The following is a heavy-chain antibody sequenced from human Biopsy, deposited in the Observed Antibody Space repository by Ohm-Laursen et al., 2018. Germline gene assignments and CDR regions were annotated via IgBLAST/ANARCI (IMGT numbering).Heavy chain of an antibody. CDR1: GGSIRSNGFY. J-gene: IGHJ5*02. D-gene: IGHD3-3*01. CDR2: ISYRGTT. Sequence: SQTLSLTCTVSGGSIRSNGFYWGWIRQPPGKGLEWIGSISYRGTTSYNPSLKSRVAISVDTSTNQLSLSLNSVTAADTAVFYCARLRGGVVINYSWFDPWGQGILVTVSS. CDR3: ARLRGGVVINYSWFDP. V-gene: IGHV4-39*01.